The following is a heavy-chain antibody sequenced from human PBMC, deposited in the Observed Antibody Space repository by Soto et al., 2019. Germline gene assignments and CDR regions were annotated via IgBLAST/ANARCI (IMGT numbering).Heavy chain of an antibody. CDR1: GGSISSYY. CDR2: IYYSGST. Sequence: SETLSLTCTVSGGSISSYYWSWIRQPPGKGLEWIGYIYYSGSTNYNPSLKSRVTISVDTSKNQFSLKLSSVTAADTAVYYCARTNWNPRDYYTDVWGKGTTVTVSS. V-gene: IGHV4-59*01. J-gene: IGHJ6*03. CDR3: ARTNWNPRDYYTDV. D-gene: IGHD1-1*01.